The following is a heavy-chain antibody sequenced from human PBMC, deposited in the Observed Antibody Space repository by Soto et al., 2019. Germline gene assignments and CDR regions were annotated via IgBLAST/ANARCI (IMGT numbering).Heavy chain of an antibody. V-gene: IGHV3-23*01. Sequence: GGSLRLSCAASGFTFSSYAMSWVRQAPGKGLEWVSAISGSGGSTYYADSVKGRFTISRDNSKNTPYLQMNSLRAEDTAVYYCAKIPHFTDPEYWFDPGGQGTLVTVSS. D-gene: IGHD3-3*02. J-gene: IGHJ5*02. CDR3: AKIPHFTDPEYWFDP. CDR1: GFTFSSYA. CDR2: ISGSGGST.